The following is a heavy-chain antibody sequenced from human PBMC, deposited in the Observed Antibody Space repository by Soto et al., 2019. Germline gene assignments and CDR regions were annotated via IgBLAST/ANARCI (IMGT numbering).Heavy chain of an antibody. J-gene: IGHJ4*02. CDR3: ARRGTAVAGFDY. V-gene: IGHV4-39*01. Sequence: PSETLSLTCTVSGGSISSSSYYWGLIRQPPGKGLEWIGSIYYSGSTYYNPSLKSRVTISVDTSKNQFSLRLSSVTAADTAVYYCARRGTAVAGFDYWGQGTLVTVSS. CDR1: GGSISSSSYY. D-gene: IGHD6-19*01. CDR2: IYYSGST.